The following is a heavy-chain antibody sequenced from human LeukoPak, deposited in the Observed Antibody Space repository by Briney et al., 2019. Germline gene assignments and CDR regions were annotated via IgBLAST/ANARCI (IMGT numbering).Heavy chain of an antibody. D-gene: IGHD2/OR15-2a*01. CDR1: GFTFSSYA. CDR2: IKQDGSEK. J-gene: IGHJ6*02. CDR3: ARDSSLSSYYYGMDV. Sequence: PGRSLRLSCAASGFTFSSYAMHWVRQAPGKGLEWVANIKQDGSEKYYVDSVKGRFTISRDNAKNSLYLQMNSLRAEDTAVYYCARDSSLSSYYYGMDVWGQGTTVTVSS. V-gene: IGHV3-7*01.